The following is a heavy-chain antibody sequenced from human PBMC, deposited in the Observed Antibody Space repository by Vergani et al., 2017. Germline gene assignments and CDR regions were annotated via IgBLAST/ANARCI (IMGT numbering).Heavy chain of an antibody. Sequence: QVRLQESGPGLVKPSETLSLTCSVPGGSMSGYHWSWIRQPPGKELEWIGYMYHSGSTNYNPSLVTRVTISGDKSKNQFSLKLNSVTAADTAVYYCGRVADCYGLGGRLLDLWGQGILVTVSS. D-gene: IGHD3-10*01. V-gene: IGHV4-59*01. CDR2: MYHSGST. CDR3: GRVADCYGLGGRLLDL. J-gene: IGHJ5*02. CDR1: GGSMSGYH.